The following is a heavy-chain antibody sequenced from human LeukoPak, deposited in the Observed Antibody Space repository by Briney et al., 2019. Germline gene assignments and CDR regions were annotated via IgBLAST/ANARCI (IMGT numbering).Heavy chain of an antibody. V-gene: IGHV3-7*01. D-gene: IGHD4-17*01. J-gene: IGHJ4*02. CDR2: IKQDGGQI. Sequence: GGSLRLSCAASGYRFSPYWMSWVRQAPGKGLEWVANIKQDGGQIYYLDSVKGRFTVSRDNAKNSLYLQMNSLRAEDTAVYYCARLGARQMLEYWGQGTLVTVSS. CDR1: GYRFSPYW. CDR3: ARLGARQMLEY.